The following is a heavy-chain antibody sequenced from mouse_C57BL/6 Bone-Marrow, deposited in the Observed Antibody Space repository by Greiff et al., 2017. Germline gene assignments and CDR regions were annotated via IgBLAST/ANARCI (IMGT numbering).Heavy chain of an antibody. CDR3: TRYVFAY. Sequence: QVQLQQSGAELVRPGASVTLSCKASGYTFTDYEMHWVKQTPVHGLEWIGAIDPETGGTAYNQKFKGKAILTADKSSSTAYMELRSLTSEDSAVXYCTRYVFAYWGQGTLVTVSA. CDR2: IDPETGGT. J-gene: IGHJ3*01. CDR1: GYTFTDYE. V-gene: IGHV1-15*01.